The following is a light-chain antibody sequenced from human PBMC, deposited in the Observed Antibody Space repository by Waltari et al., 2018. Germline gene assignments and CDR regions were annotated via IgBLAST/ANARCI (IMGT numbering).Light chain of an antibody. Sequence: DIQMTQSPSPLSASVGDRVPITCRASQRISNFLNWYQQKPGKAPKLLIYAASSLQSGVPSRFSASGSGTDFTLTISSLQPEDFATYFCQQSYSSLYTFGQGTKLEI. V-gene: IGKV1-39*01. J-gene: IGKJ2*01. CDR1: QRISNF. CDR2: AAS. CDR3: QQSYSSLYT.